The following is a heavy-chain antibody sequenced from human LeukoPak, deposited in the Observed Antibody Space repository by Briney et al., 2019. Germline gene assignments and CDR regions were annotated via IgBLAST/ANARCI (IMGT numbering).Heavy chain of an antibody. D-gene: IGHD3-3*01. J-gene: IGHJ6*02. CDR3: ARDSQANYDFWSGLGMDV. V-gene: IGHV3-21*01. CDR2: ISSSSSYI. CDR1: GFTFSSYS. Sequence: PGGSLRLSCAASGFTFSSYSMSWVRQAPGKGLEWVSSISSSSSYIYYADSVKGRFTISRDNAKNSLYLQMNSLRAEDTAVYYCARDSQANYDFWSGLGMDVWGQGTTVTVSS.